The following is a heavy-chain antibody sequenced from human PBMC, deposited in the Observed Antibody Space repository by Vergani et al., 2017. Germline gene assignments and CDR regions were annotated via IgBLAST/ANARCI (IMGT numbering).Heavy chain of an antibody. Sequence: EVQLLESGGRLVQPGGSLRLSCVASGFAFSRHAMSWVRQAPGKGLDWVSGLTASGSGISYADSVRGRFTISRDNSKNTLFLQMDSLRAEDTAVYYCAKSGWLQHFGAHYFDSWGQGILVTVSS. CDR1: GFAFSRHA. V-gene: IGHV3-23*01. CDR2: LTASGSGI. J-gene: IGHJ4*02. CDR3: AKSGWLQHFGAHYFDS. D-gene: IGHD5-24*01.